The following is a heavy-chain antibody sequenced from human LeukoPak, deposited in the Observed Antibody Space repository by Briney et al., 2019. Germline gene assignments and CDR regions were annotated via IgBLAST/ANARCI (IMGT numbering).Heavy chain of an antibody. CDR2: ISGSGGST. CDR1: GFTFSSNA. J-gene: IGHJ6*03. D-gene: IGHD2-2*01. Sequence: PGGSLRLSCAASGFTFSSNAMSWVRQAPGKGLEWVSAISGSGGSTYYADSVKGRFTISRDNSKNTLYPQMNSLRAEDTAVYYCAKDSERYCSGTSCYHYYYMDVWGKGTTVTVSS. V-gene: IGHV3-23*01. CDR3: AKDSERYCSGTSCYHYYYMDV.